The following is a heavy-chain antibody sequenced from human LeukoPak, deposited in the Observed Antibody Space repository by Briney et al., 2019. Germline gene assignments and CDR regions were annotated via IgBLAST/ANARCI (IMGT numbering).Heavy chain of an antibody. CDR2: IYSDGRT. CDR3: ARGLAAAGTLGFDY. J-gene: IGHJ4*02. V-gene: IGHV3-66*02. Sequence: PGGSLRLSCAASGFAVSSNYMSWVRQAPGKGLEWVSVIYSDGRTYHADSVKGRFTISRDNSKNMVYLQTNRLRVEDTAVYYCARGLAAAGTLGFDYWGQGTLVTVSS. D-gene: IGHD6-13*01. CDR1: GFAVSSNY.